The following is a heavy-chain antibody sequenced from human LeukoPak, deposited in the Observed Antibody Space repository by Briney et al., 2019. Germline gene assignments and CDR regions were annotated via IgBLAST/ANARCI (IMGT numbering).Heavy chain of an antibody. Sequence: GGSLRLSCAASVFTFSSYAMSLVRQAPGKGLEWVSAISGSGGSTYYADSVKGRFTISRDNSKNTLYLQMNSLRAEDTAVYYCAKLPKWTYFDYWGQGTLVTVSS. CDR2: ISGSGGST. CDR3: AKLPKWTYFDY. J-gene: IGHJ4*02. CDR1: VFTFSSYA. D-gene: IGHD1-26*01. V-gene: IGHV3-23*01.